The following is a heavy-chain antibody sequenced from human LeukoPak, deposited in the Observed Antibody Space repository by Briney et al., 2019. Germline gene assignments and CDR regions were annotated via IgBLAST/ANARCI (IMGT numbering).Heavy chain of an antibody. J-gene: IGHJ4*02. Sequence: ASVKVSCKASGGTFSSYAISWVRQAPGQGPEWMGRIIPILGIANYAQKFQGRVTITADKSTSTAYMELSSLRSEDTAVYYCARVVEMATFDYWGQGTLVTVSS. V-gene: IGHV1-69*04. D-gene: IGHD5-24*01. CDR3: ARVVEMATFDY. CDR2: IIPILGIA. CDR1: GGTFSSYA.